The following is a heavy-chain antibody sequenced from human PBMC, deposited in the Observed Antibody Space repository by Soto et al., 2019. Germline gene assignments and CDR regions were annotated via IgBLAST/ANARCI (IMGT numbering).Heavy chain of an antibody. D-gene: IGHD3-10*01. CDR1: GGSISRYY. CDR2: IYYSGST. Sequence: SETLSLTCTVSGGSISRYYWSWIRQPPGKGLEWIGYIYYSGSTNYNPSLKSRVTISVETSKNQFSLNLYSVTAADTAVYYCARDRGYYYGSGSYRYYGMDVSGQAPTVTVSS. V-gene: IGHV4-59*12. CDR3: ARDRGYYYGSGSYRYYGMDV. J-gene: IGHJ6*02.